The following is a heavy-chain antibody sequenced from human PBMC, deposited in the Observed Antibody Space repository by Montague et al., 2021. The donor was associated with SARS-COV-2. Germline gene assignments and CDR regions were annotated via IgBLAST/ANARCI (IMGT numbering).Heavy chain of an antibody. CDR1: SGSFSDYY. J-gene: IGHJ3*01. D-gene: IGHD3-3*01. Sequence: SETLSLTCAVYSGSFSDYYWTWIRQSPGKGLEWIGEINHTGSATYNPSLKGRATLSRDTSKYQFSLKLQSVTPADTAVYYCARGQVTISGVLIFVPAAGHLDVWGQGTSVTVSS. CDR2: INHTGSA. V-gene: IGHV4-34*01. CDR3: ARGQVTISGVLIFVPAAGHLDV.